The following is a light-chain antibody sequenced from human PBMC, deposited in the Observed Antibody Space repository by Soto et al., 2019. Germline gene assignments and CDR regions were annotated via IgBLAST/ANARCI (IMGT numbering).Light chain of an antibody. CDR3: EQGSNWHT. J-gene: IGKJ4*01. Sequence: EIVLTQSPGTRSLSPGDRATLSCRPSQSVSGYLAWYQQKRCQAPRLLIYDASNRATGITARFRGSRTGTDFILTISSLEAEDFAVYYCEQGSNWHTFRGGTKVEIK. CDR2: DAS. V-gene: IGKV3-11*01. CDR1: QSVSGY.